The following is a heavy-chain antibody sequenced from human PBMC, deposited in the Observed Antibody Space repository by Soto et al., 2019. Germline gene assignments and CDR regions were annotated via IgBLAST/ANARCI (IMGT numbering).Heavy chain of an antibody. CDR3: ARHRPGIAAAGTGVTGFDP. D-gene: IGHD6-13*01. CDR1: GGTSSSYA. J-gene: IGHJ5*02. Sequence: SVKVSCKXSGGTSSSYAISWVRQAPGQGLEWMGGIIPIFGTANYAQKFQGRVTITADESTSTAYMELSSLRSEDTAVYYCARHRPGIAAAGTGVTGFDPWGQGTLVTVSS. CDR2: IIPIFGTA. V-gene: IGHV1-69*13.